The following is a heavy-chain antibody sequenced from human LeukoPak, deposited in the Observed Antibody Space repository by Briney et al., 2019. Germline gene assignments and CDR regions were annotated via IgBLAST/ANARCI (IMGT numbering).Heavy chain of an antibody. CDR3: AQNLVAAAGDH. CDR1: GFTFSSYW. V-gene: IGHV3-7*01. CDR2: IKPDGSVG. J-gene: IGHJ1*01. Sequence: GGSLRLSCAASGFTFSSYWMTWVRQAPGKGLEWVANIKPDGSVGYYVDSVRGRFTISRDNAGNSLYLQMNSLRVEDTAVYYCAQNLVAAAGDHWGQGTLLIVSS. D-gene: IGHD6-13*01.